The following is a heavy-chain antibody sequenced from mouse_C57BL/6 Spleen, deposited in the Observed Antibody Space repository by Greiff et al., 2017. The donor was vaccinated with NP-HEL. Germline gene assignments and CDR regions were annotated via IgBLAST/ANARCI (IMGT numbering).Heavy chain of an antibody. CDR3: AKNGIPPRAMDY. CDR2: IWRGGST. CDR1: GFSLTSYG. D-gene: IGHD4-1*01. J-gene: IGHJ4*01. V-gene: IGHV2-5*01. Sequence: VQLQESGPGLVQPSQSLSITCTVSGFSLTSYGVHWVRQSPGKGLEWLGVIWRGGSTDYNAAFMSRLSITKDNSKSQVFFKMNSLQADDTAIYYCAKNGIPPRAMDYWGQGTSVTVSS.